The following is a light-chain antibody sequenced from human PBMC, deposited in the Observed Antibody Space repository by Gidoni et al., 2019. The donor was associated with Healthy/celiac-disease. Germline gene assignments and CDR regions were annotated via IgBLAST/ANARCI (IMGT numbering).Light chain of an antibody. Sequence: DIRMTQSPSSVSASVGDRVTISCRASQDIGTWVAWYQQTPGKAPKLLVYAASNLDTGVPSRFSGSGSGTDFTLTINSLQPEDFATYYCQQANTFPRTFGGXTRVEIK. J-gene: IGKJ4*01. CDR1: QDIGTW. CDR2: AAS. CDR3: QQANTFPRT. V-gene: IGKV1D-12*01.